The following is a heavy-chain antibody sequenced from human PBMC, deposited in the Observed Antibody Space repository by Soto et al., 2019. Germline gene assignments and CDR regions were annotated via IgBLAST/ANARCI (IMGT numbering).Heavy chain of an antibody. Sequence: SETLSLTCTVSGGSISSYYWSWIRQPAGKGLEWIGRIYTSGSTNYNRSLKSRVTMSVDTSKHQFSLKLSSVTAADTAVYYCVGYCTNGVSYTGRDYWGQGTLVTVSS. CDR2: IYTSGST. V-gene: IGHV4-4*07. CDR1: GGSISSYY. D-gene: IGHD2-8*01. CDR3: VGYCTNGVSYTGRDY. J-gene: IGHJ4*02.